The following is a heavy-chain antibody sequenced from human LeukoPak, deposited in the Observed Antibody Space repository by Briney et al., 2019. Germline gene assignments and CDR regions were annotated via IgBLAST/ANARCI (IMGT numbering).Heavy chain of an antibody. CDR1: GFTFSSYA. CDR3: AKDPLDTIFGNSNWFDP. J-gene: IGHJ5*02. D-gene: IGHD3-3*01. CDR2: ISGSGGST. Sequence: GGSLRLSCAASGFTFSSYAMSWVCQAPGKGLEWVSAISGSGGSTYYADSVKGRFTISRDNSRNTLYLQMNSLRAEDTAVYYCAKDPLDTIFGNSNWFDPWGQGTLVTVSS. V-gene: IGHV3-23*01.